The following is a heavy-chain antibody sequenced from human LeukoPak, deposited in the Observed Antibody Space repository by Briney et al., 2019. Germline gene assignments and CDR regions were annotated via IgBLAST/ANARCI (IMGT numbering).Heavy chain of an antibody. CDR1: GGSFSGYY. V-gene: IGHV4-34*01. D-gene: IGHD3-3*01. Sequence: SETLSLTCAVYGGSFSGYYWSWIRQPPGKGLEWIGEINHSGSTNYNPSLKSRVTISVDTSKNQFSLKLSSVTAADTAVYYCAARFKRITIFGVVPGNWFDPWGQGTLVTVSS. J-gene: IGHJ5*02. CDR2: INHSGST. CDR3: AARFKRITIFGVVPGNWFDP.